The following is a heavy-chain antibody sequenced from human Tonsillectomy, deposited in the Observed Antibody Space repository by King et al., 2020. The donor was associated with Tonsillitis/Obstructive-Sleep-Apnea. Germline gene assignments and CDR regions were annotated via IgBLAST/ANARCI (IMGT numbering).Heavy chain of an antibody. Sequence: VQLVESGAEVKKPGESLTISCKGSGYGFTIYWITWERQMPGKGLEWMGRIDPGDSYTTYSPSFQGHVTISVDKSISTAYLQWNSLKPSDTAIYYCARRRGGISTGYSNDYWGQGTLVTVSS. D-gene: IGHD3-9*01. J-gene: IGHJ4*02. V-gene: IGHV5-10-1*01. CDR2: IDPGDSYT. CDR1: GYGFTIYW. CDR3: ARRRGGISTGYSNDY.